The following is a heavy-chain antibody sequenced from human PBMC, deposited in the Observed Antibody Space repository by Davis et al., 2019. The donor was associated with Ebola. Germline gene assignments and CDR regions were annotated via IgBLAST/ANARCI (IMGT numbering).Heavy chain of an antibody. V-gene: IGHV3-30*18. CDR1: GFTFSSYG. Sequence: GGSLRLSCAASGFTFSSYGMHWVRQAPGKGLEWVAVISYDGSNKYYADSVKGRFTISRDNSKNTLYLQMNSLRAEDTAVYYCAKDRSSGWYGIVSYWGQGTLVTVSS. D-gene: IGHD6-19*01. CDR2: ISYDGSNK. J-gene: IGHJ4*02. CDR3: AKDRSSGWYGIVSY.